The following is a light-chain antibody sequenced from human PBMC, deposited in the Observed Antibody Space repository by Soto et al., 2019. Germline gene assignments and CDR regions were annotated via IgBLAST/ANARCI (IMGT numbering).Light chain of an antibody. CDR1: RSNIGSNY. CDR3: AAWDDSLSGHVV. Sequence: QSVLTQPPSASGTPGQRVTISCSGARSNIGSNYVYWYQQLPGTAPKLLIYTNNQRPSGVPDRFSGSKSGTAASLAISGLRSEDEADYYCAAWDDSLSGHVVFGGGTKVTVL. V-gene: IGLV1-47*02. J-gene: IGLJ2*01. CDR2: TNN.